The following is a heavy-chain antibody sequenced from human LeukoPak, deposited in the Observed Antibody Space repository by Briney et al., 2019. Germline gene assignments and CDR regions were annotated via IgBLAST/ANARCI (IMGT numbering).Heavy chain of an antibody. CDR2: IGTNGVST. CDR3: VKGQEVVYTPTFDY. J-gene: IGHJ4*02. D-gene: IGHD2-8*02. Sequence: PGGSLRLSCSASGFSFSSYAMHWGRRAPGKGLEYVSAIGTNGVSTYYADSVRGRFTISRNNSKNTLYLQMSSVRAEDTAVYYCVKGQEVVYTPTFDYWGQGTLVTVSS. V-gene: IGHV3-64D*09. CDR1: GFSFSSYA.